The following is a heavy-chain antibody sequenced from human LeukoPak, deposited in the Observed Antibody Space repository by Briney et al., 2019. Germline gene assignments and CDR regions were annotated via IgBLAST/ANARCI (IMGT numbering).Heavy chain of an antibody. CDR3: ARGRFSSSWYYYYGMDV. V-gene: IGHV1-8*01. J-gene: IGHJ6*02. CDR1: GYTFTSYD. CDR2: MNPNSGNT. D-gene: IGHD6-13*01. Sequence: ASVRVSCKASGYTFTSYDINWVRQATGQGLEWMGWMNPNSGNTGYAQKFQGRVTMTRNTSISTAYMELSSLRSEDTAVYYCARGRFSSSWYYYYGMDVWGQGTTVTVSS.